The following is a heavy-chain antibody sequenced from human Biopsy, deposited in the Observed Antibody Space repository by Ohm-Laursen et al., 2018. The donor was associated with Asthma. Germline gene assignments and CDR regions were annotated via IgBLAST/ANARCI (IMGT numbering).Heavy chain of an antibody. D-gene: IGHD3-22*01. CDR3: ARDLSFYDSSGYYRRWFDP. CDR1: GGAISSDGYT. J-gene: IGHJ5*02. V-gene: IGHV4-30-2*05. Sequence: TLSLTCAVSGGAISSDGYTWTWIRQPPGKGLEWIGYIYHKGTTYYNPSPKSRVTISVDTSKNQFSLKLSSVTAADTAVYYCARDLSFYDSSGYYRRWFDPWGQGTLVTVSS. CDR2: IYHKGTT.